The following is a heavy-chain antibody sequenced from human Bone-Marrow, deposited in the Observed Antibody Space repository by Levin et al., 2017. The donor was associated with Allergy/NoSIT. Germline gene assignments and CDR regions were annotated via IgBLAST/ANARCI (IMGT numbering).Heavy chain of an antibody. CDR3: ARDRGTNPDTFDI. CDR1: GYTFNNYG. D-gene: IGHD3-10*01. CDR2: ISTYDDDA. V-gene: IGHV1-18*01. J-gene: IGHJ3*02. Sequence: GASVKVSCKASGYTFNNYGISWVRQAPGQGLEWMGWISTYDDDANYAQKFEGRVTMTTDAPTSTVYMELRSLRSDDTAVYFCARDRGTNPDTFDIWGQGTRVTVSS.